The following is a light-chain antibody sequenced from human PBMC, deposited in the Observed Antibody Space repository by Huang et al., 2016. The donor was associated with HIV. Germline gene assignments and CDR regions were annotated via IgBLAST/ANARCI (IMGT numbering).Light chain of an antibody. CDR1: QSVSSNY. Sequence: PGERTTLSCRASQSVSSNYLAWYQQKPGQAPRLLIYGASSRATGIPDRCSGSGSGTDFTLTISRLEPEDFAVYFCQQYVTSPWTFGQGTKVEIK. CDR2: GAS. CDR3: QQYVTSPWT. J-gene: IGKJ1*01. V-gene: IGKV3-20*01.